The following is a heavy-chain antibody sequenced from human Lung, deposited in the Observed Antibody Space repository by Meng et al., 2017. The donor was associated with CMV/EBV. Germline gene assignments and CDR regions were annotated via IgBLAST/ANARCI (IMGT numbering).Heavy chain of an antibody. J-gene: IGHJ4*02. V-gene: IGHV4-39*07. CDR3: ATVPRWPICCTNGVCYVYYFDY. D-gene: IGHD2-8*01. CDR1: GGSLSSSYY. CDR2: SCHSGST. Sequence: SETLSLTCTVSGGSLSSSYYWGWIRQPPGKGLEWIGSSCHSGSTYYNPSLKSRVAMSVDRSKNQFSLKLSTLTAADTAVYYCATVPRWPICCTNGVCYVYYFDYWGQGTXVTVSS.